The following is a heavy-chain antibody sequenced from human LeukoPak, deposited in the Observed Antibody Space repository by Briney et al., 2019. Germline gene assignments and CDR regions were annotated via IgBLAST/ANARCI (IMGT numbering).Heavy chain of an antibody. D-gene: IGHD7-27*01. CDR1: GYTFTSYG. CDR3: ARDWGSIKVIADY. CDR2: MSSNIDNT. Sequence: ASVKVSCKATGYTFTSYGISWVRQAPGQGLERMGWMSSNIDNTNYAQKLQGRVTMTTDTSTSTAYMELSSLRSDDTALYFCARDWGSIKVIADYWGQGTLVTVSS. J-gene: IGHJ4*02. V-gene: IGHV1-18*01.